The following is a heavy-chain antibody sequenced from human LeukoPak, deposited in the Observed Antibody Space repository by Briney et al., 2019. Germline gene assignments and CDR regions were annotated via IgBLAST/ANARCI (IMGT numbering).Heavy chain of an antibody. CDR1: GFTFSNAW. J-gene: IGHJ4*02. CDR3: TTGVDYDFWSGPSSPLDY. Sequence: GGSLRLSCAASGFTFSNAWMSWVRQAPGKGLEWVGRIKSKTDGGTTDYAAPVKGRFTISRDDSKNTLYLPMNSLKTEDTAVYYCTTGVDYDFWSGPSSPLDYWGQGTLVTVSS. D-gene: IGHD3-3*01. V-gene: IGHV3-15*01. CDR2: IKSKTDGGTT.